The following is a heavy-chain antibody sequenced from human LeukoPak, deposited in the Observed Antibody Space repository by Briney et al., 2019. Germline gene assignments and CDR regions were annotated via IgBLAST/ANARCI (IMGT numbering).Heavy chain of an antibody. CDR1: GYTFTSYG. CDR3: AKGKEMAAAGHGRWFDP. J-gene: IGHJ5*02. CDR2: IIPIFGTA. Sequence: GASVKVSCKASGYTFTSYGISWVRQAPGQGLEWMGGIIPIFGTANYAQKFQGRVTITADESTSTAYMELSSLRSEDTAVYYCAKGKEMAAAGHGRWFDPWGQGTLVTVSS. D-gene: IGHD6-13*01. V-gene: IGHV1-69*13.